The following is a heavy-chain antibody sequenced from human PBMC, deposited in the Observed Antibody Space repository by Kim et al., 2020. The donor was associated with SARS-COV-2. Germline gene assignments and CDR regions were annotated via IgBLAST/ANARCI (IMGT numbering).Heavy chain of an antibody. Sequence: YADYVKGRFTISRDTSKNTLDLQMNSLRAEDTAMYYCARGIGGAGVHFAFWGQGTLVTVSS. D-gene: IGHD6-13*01. J-gene: IGHJ4*02. V-gene: IGHV3-53*01. CDR3: ARGIGGAGVHFAF.